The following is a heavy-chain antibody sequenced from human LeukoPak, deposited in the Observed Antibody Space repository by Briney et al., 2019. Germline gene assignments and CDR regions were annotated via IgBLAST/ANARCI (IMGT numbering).Heavy chain of an antibody. D-gene: IGHD3-10*02. Sequence: GGSLRLSCAASGFTFNNYWMSWVRQAPGKGLEWVANIKQDGSEKYYVDSVKGRFTISRDNAKNSLYLQMNSLRAEDTAVYYCAELGITMIGGVWGKGTTVTISS. CDR3: AELGITMIGGV. CDR1: GFTFNNYW. J-gene: IGHJ6*04. V-gene: IGHV3-7*01. CDR2: IKQDGSEK.